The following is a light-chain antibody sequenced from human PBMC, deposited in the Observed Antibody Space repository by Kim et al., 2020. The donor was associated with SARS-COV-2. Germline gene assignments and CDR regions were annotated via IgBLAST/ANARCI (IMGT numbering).Light chain of an antibody. V-gene: IGLV4-69*01. Sequence: QLVLTQSPSASASLGASVKLTCTLSSGHSSYAIAWHQQQPEKGPRYLMKLNSDGSHSKGDGIPDRFSGSSSGAERYLTISSLQSEDEADYYCQTWGTGMWVLCGGTQLTVL. CDR3: QTWGTGMWV. J-gene: IGLJ3*02. CDR1: SGHSSYA. CDR2: LNSDGSH.